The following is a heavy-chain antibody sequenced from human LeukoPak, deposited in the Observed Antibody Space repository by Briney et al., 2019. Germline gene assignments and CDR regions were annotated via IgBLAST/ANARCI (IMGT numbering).Heavy chain of an antibody. V-gene: IGHV1-69*05. CDR3: ANYDSSRSIDY. Sequence: GASVTVSCKASGGTFSSYAISWVRQAPGQGLEWMGGIIPIFGTANCAQKFQGRVTITTDESTSTAYMELSSLRSEDTAVYYCANYDSSRSIDYWGQGTLVTVSS. CDR1: GGTFSSYA. D-gene: IGHD3-22*01. J-gene: IGHJ4*02. CDR2: IIPIFGTA.